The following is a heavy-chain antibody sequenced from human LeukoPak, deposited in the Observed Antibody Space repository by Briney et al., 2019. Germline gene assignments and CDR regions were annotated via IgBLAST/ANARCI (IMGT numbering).Heavy chain of an antibody. CDR2: IWYDGSQK. D-gene: IGHD4-23*01. Sequence: GGSLRLSCAVSGCSFSSHGMHWVRQAPGKGLEWVAAIWYDGSQKYYADTVRSRFTVSRDNSKNTLYLQMDSLRAEDTAVYYCARLYGANVGYLDYWGQGTLVTVSS. CDR1: GCSFSSHG. CDR3: ARLYGANVGYLDY. J-gene: IGHJ4*02. V-gene: IGHV3-33*03.